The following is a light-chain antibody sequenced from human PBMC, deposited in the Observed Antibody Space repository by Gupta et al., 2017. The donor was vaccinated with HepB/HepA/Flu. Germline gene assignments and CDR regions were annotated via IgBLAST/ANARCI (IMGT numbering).Light chain of an antibody. J-gene: IGLJ2*01. CDR1: IGDSHYR. Sequence: QLMPTQSSSASAPLAFSHKLTSTLTIGDSHYRIGWHQQQPWKQPRFLMRVVSNVRYNKRGGIPDRFSGSSSGTARSLTISSLQSGDEADYYCESWDSSIRVFGGGTKLTVL. V-gene: IGLV4-60*03. CDR3: ESWDSSIRV. CDR2: VVSNVRY.